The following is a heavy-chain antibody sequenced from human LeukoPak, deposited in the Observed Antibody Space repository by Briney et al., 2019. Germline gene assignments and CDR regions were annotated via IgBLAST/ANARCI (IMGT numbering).Heavy chain of an antibody. CDR2: INPNSGGT. CDR3: ASTSRYSSGWYNYYYYGMDV. J-gene: IGHJ6*02. D-gene: IGHD6-19*01. Sequence: ASVKVSCKASGYTFAGYYMHWVRQAPGQGLEWMGWINPNSGGTNYAQKFQGRVTMTTDTSTSTAYMELRSLRSDDTAVYYCASTSRYSSGWYNYYYYGMDVWGQGTTVTVSS. CDR1: GYTFAGYY. V-gene: IGHV1-2*02.